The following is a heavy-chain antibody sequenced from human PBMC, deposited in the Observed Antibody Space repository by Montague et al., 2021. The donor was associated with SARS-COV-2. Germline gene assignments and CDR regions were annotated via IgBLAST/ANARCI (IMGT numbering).Heavy chain of an antibody. Sequence: VKPTQTLTLTCTFSGFSLSTSGMCVSWIRQPPGKALEWLALIDWDDDKYYSTSLKTRLTIPKDTSKNQVVLTMTNMDPVDTATYYCARISAWYSSGWSAFDYWGQGTLVTVSS. CDR1: GFSLSTSGMC. J-gene: IGHJ4*02. CDR3: ARISAWYSSGWSAFDY. D-gene: IGHD6-19*01. CDR2: IDWDDDK. V-gene: IGHV2-70*01.